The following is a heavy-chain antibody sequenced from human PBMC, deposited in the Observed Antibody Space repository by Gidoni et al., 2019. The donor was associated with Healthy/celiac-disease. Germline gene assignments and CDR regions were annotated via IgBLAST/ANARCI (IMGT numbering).Heavy chain of an antibody. Sequence: WMGIINPSGGSTSYAQKFQGRVTMTRDTSTSTVYMELSSLRSEDTAVYYCARGADSSSWYGGWYFDLWGRGTLVTVSS. CDR3: ARGADSSSWYGGWYFDL. J-gene: IGHJ2*01. V-gene: IGHV1-46*01. CDR2: INPSGGST. D-gene: IGHD6-13*01.